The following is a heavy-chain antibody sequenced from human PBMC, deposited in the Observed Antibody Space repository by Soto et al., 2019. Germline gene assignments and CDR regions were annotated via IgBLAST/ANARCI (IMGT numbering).Heavy chain of an antibody. Sequence: QVQLVESGGGAVQPGESLRLSCVASGFDFTYYAMHWVRQAPGKGLESVAVMSSDGSKIHHTDSVKGRFSISRDHSKNTLYLQMNSLRKEDTAVYFCAKEEGVGGTLGLFYYWGQGTLVSVSS. V-gene: IGHV3-30*18. CDR1: GFDFTYYA. D-gene: IGHD1-26*01. J-gene: IGHJ4*02. CDR3: AKEEGVGGTLGLFYY. CDR2: MSSDGSKI.